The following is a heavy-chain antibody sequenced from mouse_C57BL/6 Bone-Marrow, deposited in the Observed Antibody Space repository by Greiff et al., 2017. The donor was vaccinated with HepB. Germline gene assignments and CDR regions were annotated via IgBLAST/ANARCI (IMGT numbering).Heavy chain of an antibody. J-gene: IGHJ2*01. CDR1: GYTFTSYG. D-gene: IGHD1-1*01. CDR2: IYPRSGNT. Sequence: QVHVKQSGAELARPGASVKLSCKASGYTFTSYGISWVKQRTGQGLEWIGEIYPRSGNTYYNEKFKGKATLTADKSSSTAYMELRSLTSEDSAVYFCARGGGYYGSSSYYFDYWGQGTTLTVSS. CDR3: ARGGGYYGSSSYYFDY. V-gene: IGHV1-81*01.